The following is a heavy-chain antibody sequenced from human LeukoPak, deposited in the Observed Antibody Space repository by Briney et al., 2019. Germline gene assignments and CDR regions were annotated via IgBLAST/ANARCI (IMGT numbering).Heavy chain of an antibody. Sequence: GASVKVSCKASGYTFTSYDINWVRQATGQGLEWMGWISAYNGNTNYAQKLQGRVTMTTDTSTSTAYMELRSLRSDDTAVYYCARGPGVVVAATPDYWGQGTLVTVSS. V-gene: IGHV1-18*01. CDR1: GYTFTSYD. CDR3: ARGPGVVVAATPDY. CDR2: ISAYNGNT. D-gene: IGHD2-15*01. J-gene: IGHJ4*02.